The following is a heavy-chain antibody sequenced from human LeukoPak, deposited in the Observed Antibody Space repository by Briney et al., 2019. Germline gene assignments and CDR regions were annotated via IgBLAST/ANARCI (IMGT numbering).Heavy chain of an antibody. CDR3: ARDTMLGMGNP. V-gene: IGHV3-74*01. D-gene: IGHD3-10*02. CDR1: GFTFSGLW. CDR2: INNDGSSA. J-gene: IGHJ5*02. Sequence: PGGSLRLSCAASGFTFSGLWMHWVRQPPGKGLEWVSRINNDGSSANYADSVKGRFTISRDNAKNTLYLQMNSLRAEDTAVYYCARDTMLGMGNPWGQGTLVTVSS.